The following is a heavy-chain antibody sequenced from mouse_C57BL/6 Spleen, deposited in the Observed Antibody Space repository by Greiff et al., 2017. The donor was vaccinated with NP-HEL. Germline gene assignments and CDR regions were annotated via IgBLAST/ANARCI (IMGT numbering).Heavy chain of an antibody. V-gene: IGHV1-15*01. CDR3: TRRYYGSTWYFDV. CDR2: IDPETGGT. CDR1: GYTFTDYE. J-gene: IGHJ1*03. Sequence: VQLQQSGAELVRPGASVTLSCKASGYTFTDYEMHWVKQTPVHGLEWIGAIDPETGGTAYNQTFKGKAILTADKSSSTAYMELRSLTSEDSAVYYCTRRYYGSTWYFDVWGTGTTVTVSS. D-gene: IGHD1-1*01.